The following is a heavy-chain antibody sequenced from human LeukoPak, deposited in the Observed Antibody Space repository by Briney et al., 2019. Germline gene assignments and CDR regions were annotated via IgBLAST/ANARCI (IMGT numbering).Heavy chain of an antibody. J-gene: IGHJ4*02. D-gene: IGHD3-10*01. CDR2: IIPIFGTA. CDR1: GGTFSSYA. Sequence: ASVKVSCKASGGTFSSYAISWVRQAPGQGLEWMGGIIPIFGTANYAQKFQGRVTITADKSTSTAYMELSSLRSEDTAVYYCARALWFGETFPAYWGQGTLVTVSS. V-gene: IGHV1-69*06. CDR3: ARALWFGETFPAY.